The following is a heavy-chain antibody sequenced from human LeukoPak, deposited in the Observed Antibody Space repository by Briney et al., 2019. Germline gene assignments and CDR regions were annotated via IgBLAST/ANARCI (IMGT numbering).Heavy chain of an antibody. CDR2: INHSGSI. CDR1: GGSFSGYY. J-gene: IGHJ6*02. Sequence: PSETLSLTCAVYGGSFSGYYWSWIRQPPGKGLEWIGEINHSGSINYNPSLKSRVTISVDTSKNQFSLKLSSVTAADTAVYYCARGRGQWLRFVGMDVWGQGTTVTVSS. V-gene: IGHV4-34*01. D-gene: IGHD5-12*01. CDR3: ARGRGQWLRFVGMDV.